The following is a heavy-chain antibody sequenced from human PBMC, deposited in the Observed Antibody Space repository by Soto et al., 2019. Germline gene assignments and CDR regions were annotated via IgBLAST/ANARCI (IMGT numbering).Heavy chain of an antibody. D-gene: IGHD3-10*01. V-gene: IGHV1-18*04. CDR1: GYTFTSSG. J-gene: IGHJ6*02. Sequence: ASVKVSCKASGYTFTSSGISWVRQAPGQGLEWMGWISAYNGNTNYAQKLQGRVTTTTDTSTSTAYMELRSLRSDDTAVYYCARDQVVTEWFGELLDYYGMDVWGQGTTVTVSS. CDR2: ISAYNGNT. CDR3: ARDQVVTEWFGELLDYYGMDV.